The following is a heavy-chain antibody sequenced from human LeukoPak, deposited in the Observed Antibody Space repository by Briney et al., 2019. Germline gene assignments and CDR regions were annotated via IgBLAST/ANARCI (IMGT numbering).Heavy chain of an antibody. V-gene: IGHV3-7*01. CDR1: GFSFSSYW. CDR3: ARDIWLGDAFDI. D-gene: IGHD5-24*01. Sequence: PGGSLRLSCAASGFSFSSYWMSWVRQAPGKGLEWVANINEDGSENQYVDSVKGRFIIFRDNAKNTLYLQMNSLRAEDTAVYYCARDIWLGDAFDIWGQGTMVTVSS. J-gene: IGHJ3*02. CDR2: INEDGSEN.